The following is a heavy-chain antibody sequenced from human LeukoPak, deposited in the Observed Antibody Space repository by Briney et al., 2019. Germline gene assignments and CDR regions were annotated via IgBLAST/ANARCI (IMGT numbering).Heavy chain of an antibody. CDR1: GGSISGYY. CDR2: IYYSGST. CDR3: ARDLSPNWYFDL. J-gene: IGHJ2*01. V-gene: IGHV4-59*01. Sequence: SETLSLTCTVSGGSISGYYWSWIRQPPGKGLEWIGYIYYSGSTNYNPSLKSRVTISVDTSKNQFSLKLSSVTAADTAVYYCARDLSPNWYFDLWGRGTLVTVSS.